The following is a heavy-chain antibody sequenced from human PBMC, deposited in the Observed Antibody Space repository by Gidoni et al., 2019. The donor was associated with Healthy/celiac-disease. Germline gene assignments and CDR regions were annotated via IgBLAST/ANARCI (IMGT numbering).Heavy chain of an antibody. CDR2: ISWNSGSI. J-gene: IGHJ6*02. CDR1: GFTFDDYA. D-gene: IGHD3-10*01. CDR3: ASITMVRGAPWYYYGMDV. Sequence: VESGGGLVQPGRSLRLSCAASGFTFDDYAMHWVRQAPGKGLEWVSGISWNSGSIGYADSVKGRFTISRDNAKNSLYLQMNSLRAEDTALYYCASITMVRGAPWYYYGMDVWGQGTTVTVSS. V-gene: IGHV3-9*01.